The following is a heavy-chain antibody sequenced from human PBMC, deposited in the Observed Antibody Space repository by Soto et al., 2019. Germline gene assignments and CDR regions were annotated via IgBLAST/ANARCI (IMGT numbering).Heavy chain of an antibody. Sequence: VQLVECGGGLVQPGGSLRLSCAASGGTFNWFWMGWVRQSPGKGLEWVANIKEDGSEMYYVDSVKGRFIISRDNAKNSLHLQMNSLRFEDTAVYYCTKDETRGQGTPVIVSS. V-gene: IGHV3-7*05. J-gene: IGHJ4*02. CDR1: GGTFNWFW. CDR3: TKDET. CDR2: IKEDGSEM.